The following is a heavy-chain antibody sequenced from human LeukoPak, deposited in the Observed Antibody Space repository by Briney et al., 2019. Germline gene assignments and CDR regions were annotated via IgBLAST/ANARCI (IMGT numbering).Heavy chain of an antibody. V-gene: IGHV3-53*01. Sequence: PGGSLRLSCAASGFTVSSNYMSGVRQAPGKGLEWVSVIHSDGSTYNADSVKGRFTISRDNSKNTLYLQMNSLRAEDTAVYYCAKGYCSGGNCYMYYFDYWGQGTLVTVSS. J-gene: IGHJ4*02. CDR2: IHSDGST. CDR3: AKGYCSGGNCYMYYFDY. CDR1: GFTVSSNY. D-gene: IGHD2-15*01.